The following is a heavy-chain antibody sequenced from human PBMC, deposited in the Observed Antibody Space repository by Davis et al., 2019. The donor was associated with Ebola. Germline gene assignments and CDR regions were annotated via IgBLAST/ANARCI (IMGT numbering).Heavy chain of an antibody. V-gene: IGHV6-1*01. J-gene: IGHJ6*02. D-gene: IGHD6-19*01. CDR3: ARGWFRSYMDV. Sequence: HSQTLSLTCAISGDSVSGGGWNWIRQSPSRGFEWLGRTYYSSKWYNDYAVSVKSRITINPDTSKNQFSLLLNSVTPEDTAIYYCARGWFRSYMDVWGQGTTITVSS. CDR2: TYYSSKWYN. CDR1: GDSVSGGG.